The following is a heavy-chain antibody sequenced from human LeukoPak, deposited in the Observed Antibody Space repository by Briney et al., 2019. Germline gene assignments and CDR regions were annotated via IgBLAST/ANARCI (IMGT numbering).Heavy chain of an antibody. CDR1: GFTFDDYA. CDR3: AKDRFGGYSGYDYGFDY. Sequence: GGSLRLSCAASGFTFDDYAMHWVRHAPGKGLEWVSGISWNSGSIGYADSVKGRFTISRDNAKNSLYLQMNSLRAEDTALYYCAKDRFGGYSGYDYGFDYWGQGTLVTVSS. V-gene: IGHV3-9*01. J-gene: IGHJ4*02. D-gene: IGHD5-12*01. CDR2: ISWNSGSI.